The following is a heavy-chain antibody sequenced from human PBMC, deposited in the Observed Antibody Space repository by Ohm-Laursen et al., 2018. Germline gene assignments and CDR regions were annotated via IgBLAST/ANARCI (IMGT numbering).Heavy chain of an antibody. CDR3: AREMEVIITFFDY. V-gene: IGHV3-11*04. Sequence: GSLRLSCAASGFTFSDYYMSWIRQAPGKGLEWVSYISSSGSTIYYADSVKGRFTISRDNAKNSLYLQMNSLRAEDTAVYYCAREMEVIITFFDYWGQGTLVIVSS. D-gene: IGHD3-10*01. CDR1: GFTFSDYY. CDR2: ISSSGSTI. J-gene: IGHJ4*02.